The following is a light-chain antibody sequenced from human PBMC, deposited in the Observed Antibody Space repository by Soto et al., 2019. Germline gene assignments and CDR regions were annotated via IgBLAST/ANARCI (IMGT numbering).Light chain of an antibody. CDR3: SSYTSSSPV. V-gene: IGLV2-14*01. CDR1: SSDVGGYNY. J-gene: IGLJ2*01. Sequence: QSALTQPASVSGSPGQSITISCTGTSSDVGGYNYVSWYQQHPGKAPKLMIYDVSNRPSGVSNRFSGSKSGNTASLTISGLESEDEADYCCSSYTSSSPVFGGGTKVTVL. CDR2: DVS.